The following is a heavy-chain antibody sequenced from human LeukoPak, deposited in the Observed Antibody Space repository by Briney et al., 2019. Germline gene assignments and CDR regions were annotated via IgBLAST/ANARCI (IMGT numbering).Heavy chain of an antibody. D-gene: IGHD2-15*01. CDR1: GYTFTSYY. Sequence: GASVKVSCKASGYTFTSYYMHWVRQAPGQGLEWMGWINPNSGGTKNAQKFQGRVTMTRDTSISTAYMELSSLRSDDTAVYYCARDRVAATGNWFDPWGQGTLLTVSS. CDR2: INPNSGGT. CDR3: ARDRVAATGNWFDP. V-gene: IGHV1-2*02. J-gene: IGHJ5*02.